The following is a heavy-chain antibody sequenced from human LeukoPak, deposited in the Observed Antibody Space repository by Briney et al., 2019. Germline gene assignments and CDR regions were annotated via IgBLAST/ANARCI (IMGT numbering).Heavy chain of an antibody. CDR2: ISGSGGST. CDR1: GFTFSSYG. J-gene: IGHJ3*02. Sequence: GGSLRLSCAASGFTFSSYGMSWVRQAPGKGLEWVSAISGSGGSTYYADSVKGRFTISRDNSKNTLYLQMNSLRAEDTAVYYCAKRAAGGWELLMADAFDIWGQGTMVTVSS. V-gene: IGHV3-23*01. CDR3: AKRAAGGWELLMADAFDI. D-gene: IGHD1-26*01.